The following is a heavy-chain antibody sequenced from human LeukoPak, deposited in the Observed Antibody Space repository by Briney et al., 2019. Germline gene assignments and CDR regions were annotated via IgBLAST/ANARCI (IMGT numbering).Heavy chain of an antibody. V-gene: IGHV1-18*01. J-gene: IGHJ5*02. CDR1: GYTFTSYG. D-gene: IGHD6-13*01. Sequence: GASVKVSCKASGYTFTSYGISWVRQAPGQGLEWMGWISAYNGNTNYAQKLQGRVTMTTDTSTSTAYMELRSLRSDDTAVYYCARDRMIAAAGTRWSDPWGQGTLVTVSS. CDR3: ARDRMIAAAGTRWSDP. CDR2: ISAYNGNT.